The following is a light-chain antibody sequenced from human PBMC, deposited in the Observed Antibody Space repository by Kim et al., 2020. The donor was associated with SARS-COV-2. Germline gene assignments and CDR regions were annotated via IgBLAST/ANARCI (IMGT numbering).Light chain of an antibody. J-gene: IGKJ2*01. Sequence: SVTPKEKVTITCRASYSIGSSLHWYQQKTGQYPKLLIKYASQSFSGVPSRFSGSGSGTDFTLTINSLEAEDAATYYCHQSGSLPHTFGQGTKLEI. CDR2: YAS. CDR3: HQSGSLPHT. CDR1: YSIGSS. V-gene: IGKV6-21*01.